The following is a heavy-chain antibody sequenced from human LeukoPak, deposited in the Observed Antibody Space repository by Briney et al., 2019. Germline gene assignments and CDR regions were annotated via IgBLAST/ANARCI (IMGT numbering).Heavy chain of an antibody. V-gene: IGHV1-46*01. J-gene: IGHJ4*02. CDR3: ARDQEGFDY. CDR1: GYTFTSNY. CDR2: IYPRDGST. Sequence: ASVKVSCKASGYTFTSNYVHWVRQAPGQGLEWVGMIYPRDGSTSYAQKFQGRVIVSRDTSTSTAHMELSGLRSEDTAVYYCARDQEGFDYWGQGTLVTVSS.